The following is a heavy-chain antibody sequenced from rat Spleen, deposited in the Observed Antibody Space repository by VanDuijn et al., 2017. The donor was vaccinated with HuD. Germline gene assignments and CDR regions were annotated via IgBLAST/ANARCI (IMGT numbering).Heavy chain of an antibody. D-gene: IGHD1-2*01. CDR3: ARAGSAAISLGNWFAY. CDR2: IWSGGNT. J-gene: IGHJ3*01. V-gene: IGHV2-4*01. Sequence: QVQLKESGPGLVQPSQTLSLTCTVSGFSLSNYGVIWVRQPPGKGLEWMGAIWSGGNTDYNSALKSRLSISRDTSKSQVFLSMSSLQTEDTATYYCARAGSAAISLGNWFAYWGQGTLVTVSS. CDR1: GFSLSNYG.